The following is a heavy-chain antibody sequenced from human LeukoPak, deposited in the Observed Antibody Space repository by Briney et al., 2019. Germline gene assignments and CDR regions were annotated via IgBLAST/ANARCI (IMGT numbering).Heavy chain of an antibody. CDR1: GFTFGDYA. D-gene: IGHD3-10*01. V-gene: IGHV3-49*04. CDR2: IRSKAYGGTT. CDR3: TRPGASGRGYYYYGMDV. Sequence: GGSLRLSCTASGFTFGDYAMSWVRQAPGKGLEWVGFIRSKAYGGTTEYAASVKGRFTISRDDSKSIAYLQMNSLKTEDTAVYYCTRPGASGRGYYYYGMDVWGQGTTVTVSS. J-gene: IGHJ6*02.